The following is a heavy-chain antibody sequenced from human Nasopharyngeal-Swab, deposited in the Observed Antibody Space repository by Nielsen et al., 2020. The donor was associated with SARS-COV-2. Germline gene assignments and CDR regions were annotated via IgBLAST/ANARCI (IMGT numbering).Heavy chain of an antibody. CDR1: GYTFTGYY. CDR3: TRGHYDDY. D-gene: IGHD4-17*01. J-gene: IGHJ3*01. Sequence: ASVKVSCKASGYTFTGYYIHWVRQAPGQGLEWMGWINPNSGVTNYAQKFQGRVTMTRDTSIRTVYMELSRLTSDDTAVYYCTRGHYDDYGGQGTMVTVSS. V-gene: IGHV1-2*02. CDR2: INPNSGVT.